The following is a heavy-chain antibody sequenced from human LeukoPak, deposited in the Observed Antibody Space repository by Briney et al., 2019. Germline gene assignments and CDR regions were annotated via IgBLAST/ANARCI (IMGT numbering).Heavy chain of an antibody. Sequence: PSETLSLTCTVSGGSISRYYWSWIRQPPGKGLEWVGYKDYSGSTNYNRSLKSRVTISVDTSKNQFSLKLSSVTAADTAVYYCARDRRGYYFHDAFDIWGQGTMVTVSS. J-gene: IGHJ3*02. V-gene: IGHV4-59*01. CDR2: KDYSGST. D-gene: IGHD3-22*01. CDR1: GGSISRYY. CDR3: ARDRRGYYFHDAFDI.